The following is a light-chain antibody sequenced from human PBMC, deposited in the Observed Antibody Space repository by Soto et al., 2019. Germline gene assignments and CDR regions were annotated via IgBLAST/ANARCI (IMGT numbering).Light chain of an antibody. CDR3: SAHGGTNPYV. CDR2: DVN. V-gene: IGLV2-8*01. CDR1: ANDIGGYTF. J-gene: IGLJ1*01. Sequence: QSALTQPPSASGSPGQSVAISCTGTANDIGGYTFVSWYQQHPGKAPKLLIYDVNKRPSGVPDRFSGSKSGNTASLTVSGLQAEDEADYYCSAHGGTNPYVFGTGTKVTVL.